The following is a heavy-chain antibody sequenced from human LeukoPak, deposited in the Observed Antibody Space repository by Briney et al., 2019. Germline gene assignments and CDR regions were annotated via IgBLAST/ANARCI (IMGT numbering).Heavy chain of an antibody. CDR1: GGTFSSYA. CDR3: ARSLVGATHSTLDY. J-gene: IGHJ4*02. Sequence: ASVKVSCKASGGTFSSYAISWVRQAPGQGLEWMGGIIPIFGTANYAQKFQGRVTITTDESTSTAYMELSNLRSEDTAVYYCARSLVGATHSTLDYWGQGTLVTVSS. V-gene: IGHV1-69*05. CDR2: IIPIFGTA. D-gene: IGHD1-26*01.